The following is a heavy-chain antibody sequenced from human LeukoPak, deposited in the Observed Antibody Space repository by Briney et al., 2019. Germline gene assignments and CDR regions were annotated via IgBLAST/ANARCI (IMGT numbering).Heavy chain of an antibody. J-gene: IGHJ4*02. CDR1: GGSISSGDYY. V-gene: IGHV4-30-4*01. CDR3: ARASTAMVTFDY. CDR2: IYYSGST. Sequence: SETLSLTCTVSGGSISSGDYYWSWIRQPPGKGLEWIGYIYYSGSTYYNPSLKSRVTIPVDTSKNQFSLKLSSVTAADTAVYYCARASTAMVTFDYWGQGTLVTVSS. D-gene: IGHD5-18*01.